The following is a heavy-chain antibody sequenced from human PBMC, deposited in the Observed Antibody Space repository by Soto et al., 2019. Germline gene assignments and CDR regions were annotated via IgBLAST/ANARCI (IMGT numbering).Heavy chain of an antibody. J-gene: IGHJ4*02. D-gene: IGHD2-21*01. Sequence: PGGSRSLSSATSGFPFIDYYMSWIRQAPGKGLEWLSHISPKSTYRNYADSVKGRFTISRDNTKSSLFLQMNSLGVEDTAVYYCTRGGGGGLFEHWGQGVLVTVSS. CDR3: TRGGGGGLFEH. CDR1: GFPFIDYY. CDR2: ISPKSTYR. V-gene: IGHV3-11*06.